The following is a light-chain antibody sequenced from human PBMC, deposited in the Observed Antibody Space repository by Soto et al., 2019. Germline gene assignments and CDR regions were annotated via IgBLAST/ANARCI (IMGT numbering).Light chain of an antibody. CDR1: SSDVGSYNL. CDR2: EGS. J-gene: IGLJ1*01. V-gene: IGLV2-23*01. Sequence: QPVLTQPASVSESPGQSITISCTGTSSDVGSYNLVSWYQQHPGKAPKLLIYEGSKRPSGVSTRFSGSKSGNTASLTISGLQAEDEADYYCSSFAGSSTYVFGTGTKLTVL. CDR3: SSFAGSSTYV.